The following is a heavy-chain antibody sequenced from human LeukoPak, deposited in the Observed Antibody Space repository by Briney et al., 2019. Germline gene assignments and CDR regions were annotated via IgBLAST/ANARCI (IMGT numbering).Heavy chain of an antibody. J-gene: IGHJ4*02. CDR2: ISSSSSYT. V-gene: IGHV3-21*04. CDR3: ARATFSDY. CDR1: GFTFSSYS. Sequence: GGSLRLSCAASGFTFSSYSMNWVRQAPGKGLEWVSSISSSSSYTNYADSVKGRFTISRDNAKNSLYLQMNSLRAEDTAVYYRARATFSDYWGQGTLVTVSS.